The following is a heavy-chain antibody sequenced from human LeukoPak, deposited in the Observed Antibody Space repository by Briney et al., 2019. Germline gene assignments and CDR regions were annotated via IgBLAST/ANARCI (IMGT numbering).Heavy chain of an antibody. D-gene: IGHD6-19*01. CDR1: GFTFSSYS. V-gene: IGHV3-21*01. Sequence: PGGSLRLSCAASGFTFSSYSMNWVRQAPGKWLEWVSSISSSSSYIHYADSVKGRFTISRDNAKNSLYLQMNSLRAEDTAVYYCAGDRDSSGWPYYFDYWGQGTLVTVSS. J-gene: IGHJ4*02. CDR3: AGDRDSSGWPYYFDY. CDR2: ISSSSSYI.